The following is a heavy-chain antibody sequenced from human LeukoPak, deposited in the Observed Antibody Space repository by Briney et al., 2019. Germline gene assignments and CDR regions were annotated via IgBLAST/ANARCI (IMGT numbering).Heavy chain of an antibody. CDR2: ISGSGGST. D-gene: IGHD1-26*01. CDR1: GFTFSSYA. CDR3: AKAYNIVGATNDAFDI. Sequence: PGGSLRLSCAASGFTFSSYAMSWVRQAPGKGLEWVSAISGSGGSTYYADSVKGRFTISRDNSKNTLYLQMNSLRAEDTAVYYCAKAYNIVGATNDAFDIWGQGTMVTVSS. V-gene: IGHV3-23*01. J-gene: IGHJ3*02.